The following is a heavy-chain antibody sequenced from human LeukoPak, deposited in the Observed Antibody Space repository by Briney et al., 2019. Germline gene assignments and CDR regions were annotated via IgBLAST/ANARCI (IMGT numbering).Heavy chain of an antibody. Sequence: NASETLSLTCAVYGGSFSGYYWSWIRQPPGKGLEWIGEINHSGSTNYNPSLKSRVTMSVDTSENQFSLKLSSVTAADTAVYYCARGWYASGWVSDSWGQGTLVTVSS. D-gene: IGHD6-19*01. V-gene: IGHV4-34*01. CDR3: ARGWYASGWVSDS. J-gene: IGHJ4*02. CDR2: INHSGST. CDR1: GGSFSGYY.